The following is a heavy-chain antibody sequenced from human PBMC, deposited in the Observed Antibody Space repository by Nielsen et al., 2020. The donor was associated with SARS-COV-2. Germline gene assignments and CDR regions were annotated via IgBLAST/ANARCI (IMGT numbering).Heavy chain of an antibody. CDR2: IDPNDSGA. V-gene: IGHV5-10-1*01. D-gene: IGHD4-23*01. Sequence: VRQMPGKGLEWIGRIDPNDSGANYNPSFQGHVTISADRSTNTAFLQWSSLRASDTAIYHCARLRETDVGNSIHSPSDFWGQGSLVTVSS. J-gene: IGHJ4*02. CDR3: ARLRETDVGNSIHSPSDF.